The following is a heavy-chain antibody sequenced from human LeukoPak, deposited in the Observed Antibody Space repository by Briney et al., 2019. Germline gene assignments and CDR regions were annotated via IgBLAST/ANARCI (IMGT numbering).Heavy chain of an antibody. CDR1: GFTFYDYT. V-gene: IGHV3-43*01. CDR3: TKGSHYYYMDV. Sequence: GGSLRLSCAASGFTFYDYTMHWVRQAPGKGLEWVSLISWDGGSTYYADSVKGRFTIPRDNSKNSLYLQMNSLRTEDTALYYCTKGSHYYYMDVWGKGTTVTVSS. J-gene: IGHJ6*03. CDR2: ISWDGGST.